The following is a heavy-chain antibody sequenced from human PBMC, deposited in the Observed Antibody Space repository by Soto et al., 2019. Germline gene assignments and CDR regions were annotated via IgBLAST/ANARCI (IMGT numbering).Heavy chain of an antibody. J-gene: IGHJ4*02. CDR1: GYTFTSYD. CDR3: ARAPTVLRYFDWLLAGEGEGYFDY. V-gene: IGHV1-8*01. CDR2: MNPNSGNT. D-gene: IGHD3-9*01. Sequence: ASVKFSCKASGYTFTSYDINWVRQATGQGLEWMGWMNPNSGNTGYAQKFQGRVTMTRNTSISTAYMELSSLRSEDTAVYYCARAPTVLRYFDWLLAGEGEGYFDYWGQGTLVTVSS.